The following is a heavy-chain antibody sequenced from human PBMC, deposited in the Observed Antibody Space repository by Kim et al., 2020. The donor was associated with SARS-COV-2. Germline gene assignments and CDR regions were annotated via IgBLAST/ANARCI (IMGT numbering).Heavy chain of an antibody. CDR1: GFTFSSYG. Sequence: GGSLRLSCAASGFTFSSYGMHWVRQAPGKGLEWVAVIWYDGSNKYYADSVKGRFTISRDNSKNTLYLQMNSLRAEDTAGYYCARAVAGIKGGVGGYYYYYGMDVWGQGTTVTVSS. V-gene: IGHV3-33*01. CDR3: ARAVAGIKGGVGGYYYYYGMDV. CDR2: IWYDGSNK. D-gene: IGHD6-19*01. J-gene: IGHJ6*02.